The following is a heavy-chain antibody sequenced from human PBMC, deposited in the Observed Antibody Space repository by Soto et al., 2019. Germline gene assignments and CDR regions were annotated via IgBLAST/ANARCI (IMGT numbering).Heavy chain of an antibody. D-gene: IGHD6-13*01. CDR2: ISNSGNT. V-gene: IGHV4-59*02. CDR1: GAYVTTYY. J-gene: IGHJ5*02. Sequence: SETVSLTCNVSGAYVTTYYWSWIRQSPGKGLEWIGYISNSGNTNYNPSLKSRVTISLDTSKNHFSLKMRSVTAADTAVYYCARRGSTWYSWFDPPGPGTLVTVSS. CDR3: ARRGSTWYSWFDP.